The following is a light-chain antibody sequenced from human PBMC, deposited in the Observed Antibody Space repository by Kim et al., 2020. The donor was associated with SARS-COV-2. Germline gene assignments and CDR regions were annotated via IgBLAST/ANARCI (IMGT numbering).Light chain of an antibody. CDR1: SLRTYY. J-gene: IGLJ2*01. CDR2: GKD. V-gene: IGLV3-19*01. Sequence: SSELPQDPAVSVALGQTVRITCQGDSLRTYYATWYQQKPGQAPILVIYGKDNRPSGVPDRFSGSSSGNTAYLTITGTQAGDEADYYCNSRDSNDYVVFGGGTKVTVL. CDR3: NSRDSNDYVV.